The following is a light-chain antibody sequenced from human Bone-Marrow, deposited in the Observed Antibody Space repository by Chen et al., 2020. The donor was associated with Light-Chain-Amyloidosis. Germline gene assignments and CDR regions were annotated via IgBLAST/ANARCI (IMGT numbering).Light chain of an antibody. V-gene: IGLV1-44*01. J-gene: IGLJ2*01. CDR2: SDN. CDR3: AAWDDSLNGVV. Sequence: QSVLTQPPSTSGTPGQRVTTACSGSTSNIGTYTVNWYRKVPGTAPRLLSQSDNQRPSGVPDRFSGSKSGTSASLAISWLQSEDEADYYCAAWDDSLNGVVFGGGTKLTVL. CDR1: TSNIGTYT.